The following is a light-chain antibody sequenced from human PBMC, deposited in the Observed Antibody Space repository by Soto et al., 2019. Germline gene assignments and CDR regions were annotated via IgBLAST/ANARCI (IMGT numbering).Light chain of an antibody. Sequence: EIVLTQSPGTLSLSPGERATLSCRASQSVSSGYLAWYPQKPGQAPRLLIYGASSRATGIPGRFSGSGSGTDFTLTISGLDPEDFAVYYCQHYGSSPTFGQGTKVEI. CDR2: GAS. V-gene: IGKV3-20*01. J-gene: IGKJ1*01. CDR3: QHYGSSPT. CDR1: QSVSSGY.